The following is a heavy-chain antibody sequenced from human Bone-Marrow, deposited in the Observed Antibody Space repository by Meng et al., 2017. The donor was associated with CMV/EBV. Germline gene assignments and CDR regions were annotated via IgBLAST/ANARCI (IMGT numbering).Heavy chain of an antibody. V-gene: IGHV1-18*04. CDR2: ISAYNGNT. Sequence: ASVKVSCKASGYTFTSYGIRWVRQAPGQGLEWMGRISAYNGNTNYAQKVQGRVTMATDTSTSTAYMELRSLRSDDTAVYYCGREGTYHNYYHDGMDVWGQGTMVTVSS. CDR1: GYTFTSYG. CDR3: GREGTYHNYYHDGMDV. D-gene: IGHD2-2*01. J-gene: IGHJ6*02.